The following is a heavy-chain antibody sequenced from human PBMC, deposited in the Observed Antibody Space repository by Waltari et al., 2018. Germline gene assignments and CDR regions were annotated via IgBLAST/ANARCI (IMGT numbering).Heavy chain of an antibody. CDR2: IKQDGSEK. J-gene: IGHJ4*02. CDR3: ARLYNTGWYGIDY. D-gene: IGHD6-19*01. Sequence: EVQLVESGGGLVQPGGSLRLSCAASGFTFSSYWMSWVRQAPGKGREGVANIKQDGSEKYSVDSVKGRFTISRDNAKNSLSLQMNSLRAEDTAVYFCARLYNTGWYGIDYWGQGTLVTVSS. V-gene: IGHV3-7*01. CDR1: GFTFSSYW.